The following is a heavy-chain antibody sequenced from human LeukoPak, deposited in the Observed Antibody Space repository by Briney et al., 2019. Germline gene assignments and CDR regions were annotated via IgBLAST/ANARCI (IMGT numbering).Heavy chain of an antibody. Sequence: SETLSLTCTVSGGSISSSSYYWGWIRQPPGKGLEWIGSIYYSGSTYYNPSLKSRVTISVDTSKNQFSLKLSSVTAADTAVYYCARGRLRVGATDYWGQGTLVTVSS. CDR3: ARGRLRVGATDY. V-gene: IGHV4-39*07. CDR1: GGSISSSSYY. D-gene: IGHD1-26*01. J-gene: IGHJ4*02. CDR2: IYYSGST.